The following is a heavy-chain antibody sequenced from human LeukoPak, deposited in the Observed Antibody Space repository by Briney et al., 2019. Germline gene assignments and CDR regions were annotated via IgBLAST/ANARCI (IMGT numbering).Heavy chain of an antibody. J-gene: IGHJ4*02. CDR3: ARLNGEAIGSRSYYFDY. CDR1: GFTFSSYD. D-gene: IGHD4-17*01. CDR2: IGTAGDT. Sequence: GGSLRLSCAASGFTFSSYDMHWVRQATGKGLEWVSAIGTAGDTYYPGSVKGRFTISRENAKNSLYLQMNSLRAGDTAVYYCARLNGEAIGSRSYYFDYWGQGTLVTVSS. V-gene: IGHV3-13*01.